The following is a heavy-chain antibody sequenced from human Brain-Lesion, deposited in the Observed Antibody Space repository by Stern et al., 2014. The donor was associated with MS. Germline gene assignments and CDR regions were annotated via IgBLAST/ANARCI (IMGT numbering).Heavy chain of an antibody. D-gene: IGHD3-3*01. Sequence: VQLVESGAEVKKPGASVKVSCKTSGYIFTGYYIHWVRQAPGQGLGWMAWINPKTGGPKNAQKFQGRVTMSRDTSISTAYVELSSLTSDDTAVYYCARDQRGITIFGVVTDYYYLGMDVWGQGTTVTVSS. CDR1: GYIFTGYY. CDR3: ARDQRGITIFGVVTDYYYLGMDV. J-gene: IGHJ6*02. V-gene: IGHV1-2*02. CDR2: INPKTGGP.